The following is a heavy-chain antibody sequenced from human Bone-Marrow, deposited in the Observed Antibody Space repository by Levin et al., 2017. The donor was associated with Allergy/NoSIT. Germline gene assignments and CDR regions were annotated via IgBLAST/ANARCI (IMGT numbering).Heavy chain of an antibody. CDR1: GFTFSSYA. CDR3: ARRGGNSFNDY. Sequence: GESLKISCAASGFTFSSYAMSWVRQAPGKGLEWVSAISGSGGSTYYADSVKGRFTISRDNSKNTLYLQMNSLRAEDTAVYYCARRGGNSFNDYWGQGTLVTVSS. V-gene: IGHV3-23*01. CDR2: ISGSGGST. D-gene: IGHD4-23*01. J-gene: IGHJ4*02.